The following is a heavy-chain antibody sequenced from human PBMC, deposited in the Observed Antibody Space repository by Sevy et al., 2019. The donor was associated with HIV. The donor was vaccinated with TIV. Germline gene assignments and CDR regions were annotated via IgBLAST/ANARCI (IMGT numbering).Heavy chain of an antibody. J-gene: IGHJ6*02. V-gene: IGHV3-23*01. CDR1: GFTFSSYA. CDR2: ISGSGGST. CDR3: AKVGKSVPYYYYGMDV. Sequence: GGSLRLSCAASGFTFSSYAMSWVRQAPGKGLEWVSAISGSGGSTYYADSVKGRFTNSRDNSKNTLYLQMNSLRAEDTAVYYCAKVGKSVPYYYYGMDVWGQGTTVTVSS.